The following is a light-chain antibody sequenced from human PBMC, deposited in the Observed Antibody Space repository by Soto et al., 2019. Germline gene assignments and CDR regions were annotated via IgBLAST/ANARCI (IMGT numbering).Light chain of an antibody. V-gene: IGKV3-11*01. Sequence: EIVLTQSPATLSLSPGERATLSCRASQSVSSYLAWYQQKPGQAPRLLIYDASNRATGIPARFSGSGSGTDFTLTISSLEPEEFAVYYCQQRSNWPTFTFGQGNKLEIK. J-gene: IGKJ2*01. CDR3: QQRSNWPTFT. CDR2: DAS. CDR1: QSVSSY.